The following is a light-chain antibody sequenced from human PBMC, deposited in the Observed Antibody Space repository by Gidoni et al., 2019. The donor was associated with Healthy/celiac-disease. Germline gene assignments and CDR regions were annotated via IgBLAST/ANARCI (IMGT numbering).Light chain of an antibody. Sequence: QSVLTQPPSVSAAPGPKVTISCSGSSSNIGNNYVSWYQPLPGTAPKLLIYDNNKRPSGIPDRFSGSKSGTSATLGITGLQTGDEADYYCGTWDSSLSAGVVFGGGTKLTVL. V-gene: IGLV1-51*01. J-gene: IGLJ2*01. CDR2: DNN. CDR3: GTWDSSLSAGVV. CDR1: SSNIGNNY.